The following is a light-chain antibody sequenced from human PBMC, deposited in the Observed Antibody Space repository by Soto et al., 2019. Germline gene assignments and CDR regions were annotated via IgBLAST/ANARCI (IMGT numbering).Light chain of an antibody. CDR2: GAS. Sequence: IVMTQSPATLSVSPGERATLSCRASQSVSSNLAWYQQKPGQAPRLLIFGASIRATGVPARFSAGGSGTEFTLTISSLQSEDFASYYCQQYNDWPTYTFGQGTNLDVK. V-gene: IGKV3-15*01. CDR3: QQYNDWPTYT. CDR1: QSVSSN. J-gene: IGKJ2*01.